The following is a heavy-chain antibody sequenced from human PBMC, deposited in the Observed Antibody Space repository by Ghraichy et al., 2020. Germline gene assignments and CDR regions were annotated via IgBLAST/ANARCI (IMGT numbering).Heavy chain of an antibody. D-gene: IGHD2-2*01. J-gene: IGHJ6*03. CDR2: ISSSSYT. V-gene: IGHV3-11*06. CDR1: GFTFSDYY. Sequence: GGSLRLSCAASGFTFSDYYMSWIRQAPGKGLEWVSYISSSSYTNYADSVKGRFTISRDNAKNSLYLQMNSLRAEDTAVYYCARARYCSSTSCSQLLYYYYYYMDVWGKGTTVTVSS. CDR3: ARARYCSSTSCSQLLYYYYYYMDV.